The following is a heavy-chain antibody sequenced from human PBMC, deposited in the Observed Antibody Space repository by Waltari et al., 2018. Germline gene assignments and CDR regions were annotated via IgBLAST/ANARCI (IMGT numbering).Heavy chain of an antibody. V-gene: IGHV1-24*01. CDR1: GYTLPELS. Sequence: QVQLVQSGAEVKKPGASVKVSCQVSGYTLPELSMPWVRQAPGKGLEWMGGCDPEDGETIYAQKFQGRVTMTEDTSTDTAYMELSSLRSEDTAVYYCATDNWNKISYGMDVWGQGTTVTVSS. J-gene: IGHJ6*02. CDR3: ATDNWNKISYGMDV. CDR2: CDPEDGET. D-gene: IGHD1-20*01.